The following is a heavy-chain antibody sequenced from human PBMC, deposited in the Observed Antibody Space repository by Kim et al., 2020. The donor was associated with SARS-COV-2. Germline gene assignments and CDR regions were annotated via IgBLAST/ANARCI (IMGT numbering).Heavy chain of an antibody. D-gene: IGHD6-19*01. J-gene: IGHJ6*02. CDR2: INPSGGST. CDR3: AREVAVAGPYYYGMDV. Sequence: ASVKVSCKASGYTFNSYYMHWVRQATGQGLEWMGIINPSGGSTSYAQKFQGRVTMTRDTSTSTVYMELSSLRSEDTAVYYCAREVAVAGPYYYGMDVCGQGTTVTVSS. V-gene: IGHV1-46*02. CDR1: GYTFNSYY.